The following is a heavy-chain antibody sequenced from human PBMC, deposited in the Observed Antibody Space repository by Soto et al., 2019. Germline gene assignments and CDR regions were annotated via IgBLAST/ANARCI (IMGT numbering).Heavy chain of an antibody. Sequence: GGSLRLSCAASGFTFITYGISWVRQAPGKGLEWVSGISGSGGSTYYANSVKGRFTISRDNSKNTLYLQMSSLRAEDTAVYYCAKDGERGSYYFDYWGQGTLVTVSS. J-gene: IGHJ4*02. D-gene: IGHD1-26*01. CDR3: AKDGERGSYYFDY. V-gene: IGHV3-23*01. CDR1: GFTFITYG. CDR2: ISGSGGST.